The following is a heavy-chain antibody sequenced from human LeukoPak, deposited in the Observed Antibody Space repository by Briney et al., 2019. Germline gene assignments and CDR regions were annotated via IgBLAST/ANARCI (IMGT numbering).Heavy chain of an antibody. J-gene: IGHJ5*02. CDR1: GFTFSDYY. V-gene: IGHV3-11*01. Sequence: GGSLRLSCSASGFTFSDYYMSWIRQAPGKGLEWVSYISSSGGTIYYVDSVKGRFTISRDNAKNSLYLQMSSLRAEDTAVYYCARAPRFRLVGVPKGPFDPWGQGTLVTVSS. CDR2: ISSSGGTI. CDR3: ARAPRFRLVGVPKGPFDP. D-gene: IGHD1-26*01.